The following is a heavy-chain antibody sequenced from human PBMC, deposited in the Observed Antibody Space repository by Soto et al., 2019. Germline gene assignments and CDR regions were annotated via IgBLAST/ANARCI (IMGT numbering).Heavy chain of an antibody. Sequence: QVQLVESGGGVVQPGRSLRLSCAASRFSFSTYAIHWVRQAPGKGLEWVAGISYDGGNEYYADSVKGRFTISRDNSKSTLYLKTNSLGPVDTAVYYCARDRSGSHEIDDSLDIWGRGTMVTVSS. V-gene: IGHV3-30-3*01. CDR3: ARDRSGSHEIDDSLDI. D-gene: IGHD1-26*01. CDR2: ISYDGGNE. CDR1: RFSFSTYA. J-gene: IGHJ3*02.